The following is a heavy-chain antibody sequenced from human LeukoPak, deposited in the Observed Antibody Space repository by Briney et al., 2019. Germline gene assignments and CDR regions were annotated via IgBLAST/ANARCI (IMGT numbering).Heavy chain of an antibody. CDR2: IYYSGST. Sequence: PSETLSLTCTVSGGSISSSSYYWGWIRQPPGKGLEWIVSIYYSGSTYYNPSLKSRVTISVDTSKNQFSLKLSSVTAADTAVYYCARHLTRLRSSGPFDPWGQGTLVTVSS. V-gene: IGHV4-39*01. J-gene: IGHJ5*02. D-gene: IGHD3-22*01. CDR3: ARHLTRLRSSGPFDP. CDR1: GGSISSSSYY.